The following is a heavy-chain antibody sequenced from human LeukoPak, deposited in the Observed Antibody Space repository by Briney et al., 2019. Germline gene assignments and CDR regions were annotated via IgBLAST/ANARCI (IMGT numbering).Heavy chain of an antibody. J-gene: IGHJ3*02. CDR2: INPNSGGT. CDR1: GYTFTGYY. V-gene: IGHV1-2*02. Sequence: ASVKVSCKASGYTFTGYYMHWVRQAPGQGLEWMGWINPNSGGTNYAQKFQGRVTMTRDTSISTGYMELSRLRSDDTAVYYCARDGPVPGTADAFDIWGQGTMVTVSS. D-gene: IGHD1-1*01. CDR3: ARDGPVPGTADAFDI.